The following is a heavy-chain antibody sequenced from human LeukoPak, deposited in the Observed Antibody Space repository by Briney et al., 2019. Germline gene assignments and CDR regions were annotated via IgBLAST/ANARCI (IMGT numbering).Heavy chain of an antibody. Sequence: ASVTVSCKASGYTFTSYDINWVRQAPGQGLGWMGWMNPNSGNTGYAQKFQGRVTMTRNTSISTAYMELSSLRSEDTAVYYCARGSYYDSSGYYLGLSYWGQGTLVTVSS. J-gene: IGHJ4*02. CDR3: ARGSYYDSSGYYLGLSY. CDR1: GYTFTSYD. D-gene: IGHD3-22*01. V-gene: IGHV1-8*01. CDR2: MNPNSGNT.